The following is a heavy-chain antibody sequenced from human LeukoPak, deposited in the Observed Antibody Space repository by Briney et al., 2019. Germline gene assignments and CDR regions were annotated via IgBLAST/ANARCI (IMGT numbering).Heavy chain of an antibody. CDR1: GFTFSSDA. CDR2: ISGSGGST. V-gene: IGHV3-23*01. D-gene: IGHD6-13*01. J-gene: IGHJ4*02. Sequence: GGPLRLSCAASGFTFSSDAMSWVRQAPGKGLEWVSAISGSGGSTYYADSVKGRFTISRDNSKNTLYLQMNSLRAEDTAVYYCAKDVSMGAAGTVYWGQGTLVTVSS. CDR3: AKDVSMGAAGTVY.